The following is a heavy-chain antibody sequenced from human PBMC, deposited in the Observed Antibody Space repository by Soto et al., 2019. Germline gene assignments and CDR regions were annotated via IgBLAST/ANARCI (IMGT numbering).Heavy chain of an antibody. CDR1: GFAFSDSA. D-gene: IGHD5-18*01. CDR3: TRRRDWTAVDPLDY. CDR2: VRGKRGNDGT. Sequence: EVQLVESGGGLVQPGGSLKLSCAATGFAFSDSAMHWVRQASGKGLEWIGRVRGKRGNDGTAYAASVKGRFTISRDDSKTTTYLQMNSLKIEDSAVYYCTRRRDWTAVDPLDYWGQGTLVTVSS. V-gene: IGHV3-73*02. J-gene: IGHJ4*02.